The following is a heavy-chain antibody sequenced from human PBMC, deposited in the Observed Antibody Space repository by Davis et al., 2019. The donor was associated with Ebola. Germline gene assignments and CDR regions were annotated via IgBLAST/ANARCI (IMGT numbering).Heavy chain of an antibody. D-gene: IGHD3-10*01. V-gene: IGHV4-59*01. Sequence: SETLSLTCAVYGGSLSNYYWSWIRQPPGKGLEWIGYMYYRGDTNYNPSLKSRVTISLDTSNNQFSLKLTSVTAADTAVYYCASTYGAGSYWYFEHWGQGALITVSS. CDR2: MYYRGDT. CDR1: GGSLSNYY. CDR3: ASTYGAGSYWYFEH. J-gene: IGHJ4*02.